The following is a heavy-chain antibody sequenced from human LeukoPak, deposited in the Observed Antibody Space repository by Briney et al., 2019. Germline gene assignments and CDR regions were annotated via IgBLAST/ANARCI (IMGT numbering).Heavy chain of an antibody. D-gene: IGHD1-1*01. J-gene: IGHJ4*02. CDR3: VSTTTFDY. CDR1: GLSFCSYW. CDR2: IKQDGSEK. V-gene: IGHV3-7*02. Sequence: GGSLRLACAASGLSFCSYWMSWVRQAPGKGLEWVANIKQDGSEKYYVDSVNGRFTISRDNAKNSLYLEMNSLRVEDTAVYYCVSTTTFDYWGQGTLVTVSS.